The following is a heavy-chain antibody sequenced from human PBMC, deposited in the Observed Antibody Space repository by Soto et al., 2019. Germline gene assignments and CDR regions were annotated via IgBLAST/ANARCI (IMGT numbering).Heavy chain of an antibody. J-gene: IGHJ4*02. CDR3: GRALGCIRASRHAHFDF. V-gene: IGHV3-48*02. Sequence: SGGSLRLSCAGSGFTFTSNGMRWVRRAPGKGLEGGSHITSGSSSKYYADSVKGRFTISRDNAKNSVYLQMNSLRDEDTAVYYCGRALGCIRASRHAHFDFWGQGTLVTVSS. D-gene: IGHD2-2*01. CDR1: GFTFTSNG. CDR2: ITSGSSSK.